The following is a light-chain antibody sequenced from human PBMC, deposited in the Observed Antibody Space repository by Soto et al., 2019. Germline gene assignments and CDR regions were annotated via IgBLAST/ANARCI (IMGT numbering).Light chain of an antibody. CDR3: QQYDNWPRT. Sequence: EIVMTQSPATLSVSPGERATLSCRASQSVSNNLAWYQQKPGQAPRLLIYGASTRATGIPASFSGSGSGAESTLTISSLQSEDFAIYYCQQYDNWPRTFGPGTKVDIK. CDR1: QSVSNN. J-gene: IGKJ1*01. V-gene: IGKV3-15*01. CDR2: GAS.